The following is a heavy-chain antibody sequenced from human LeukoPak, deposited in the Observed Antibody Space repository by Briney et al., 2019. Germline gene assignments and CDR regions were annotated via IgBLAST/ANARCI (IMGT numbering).Heavy chain of an antibody. Sequence: SETLSLTCTVSGGSISSYYWSWIRQPPGKGLEWIGYIYYSGSTNYNPSLKSRVTISVDTSKNQFSLKLSSVTAADTAVYYCARGSAFGGYYSDWGQGTLVTVSS. J-gene: IGHJ4*02. V-gene: IGHV4-59*12. CDR1: GGSISSYY. CDR3: ARGSAFGGYYSD. D-gene: IGHD3-22*01. CDR2: IYYSGST.